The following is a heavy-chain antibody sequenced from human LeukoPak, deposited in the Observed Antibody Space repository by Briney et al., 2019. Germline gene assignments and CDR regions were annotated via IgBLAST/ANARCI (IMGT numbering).Heavy chain of an antibody. CDR2: INPSGGST. CDR3: AREGSYAFYFDY. CDR1: GYTFTSYY. J-gene: IGHJ4*02. D-gene: IGHD2-2*01. V-gene: IGHV1-46*01. Sequence: ASVKVSCKASGYTFTSYYMHWVRQAPGQGLEWMGIINPSGGSTSYAQKFQGRVTMTRDTSTSTLYMELSSLGSEDTAVYYCAREGSYAFYFDYWGQGTLVTVSS.